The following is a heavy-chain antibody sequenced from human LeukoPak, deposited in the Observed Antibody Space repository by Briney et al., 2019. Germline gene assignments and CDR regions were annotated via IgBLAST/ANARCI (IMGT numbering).Heavy chain of an antibody. Sequence: GGSLRLSCTASGFTFGDYAMSWVRQAPGKGLEWVGFIRSKAYGGTTEYAASVKGRFTISRDDSKSIAYLQMNSLKTEDTAVYYCTRAIVVVPAAILWFDPWGQGTLVTASS. V-gene: IGHV3-49*04. CDR3: TRAIVVVPAAILWFDP. CDR2: IRSKAYGGTT. D-gene: IGHD2-2*01. CDR1: GFTFGDYA. J-gene: IGHJ5*02.